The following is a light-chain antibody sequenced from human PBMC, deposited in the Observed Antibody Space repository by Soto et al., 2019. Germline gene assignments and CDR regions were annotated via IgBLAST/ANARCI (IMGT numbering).Light chain of an antibody. CDR1: QTVSSY. Sequence: ENVLTQSPGTLSLSPGERATLSCRASQTVSSYLTWYQQRPGQAPRLLIYGASKMAPGIPDRFSGSGSGTDFTLTISRLEPEDFALYYCQQYGTSPITFGQGTRLEIK. J-gene: IGKJ5*01. CDR3: QQYGTSPIT. V-gene: IGKV3-20*01. CDR2: GAS.